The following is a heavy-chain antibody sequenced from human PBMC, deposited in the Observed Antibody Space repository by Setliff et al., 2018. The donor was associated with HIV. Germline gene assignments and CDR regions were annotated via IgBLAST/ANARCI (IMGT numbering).Heavy chain of an antibody. CDR3: AKDFGYSSGWYLVSGTFDI. V-gene: IGHV3-15*01. J-gene: IGHJ3*02. Sequence: GGSLRLSCAASGFTFSNAWMSWVRQAPGKGLEWVGRIRSKTDGGTTDYAAPVKGRFTISRDNSRNTLYLQMNSLRPEDTAVYYCAKDFGYSSGWYLVSGTFDIWGQGTMVTVSS. CDR1: GFTFSNAW. D-gene: IGHD6-19*01. CDR2: IRSKTDGGTT.